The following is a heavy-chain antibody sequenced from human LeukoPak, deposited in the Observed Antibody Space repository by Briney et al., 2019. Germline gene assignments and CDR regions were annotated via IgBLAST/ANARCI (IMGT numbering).Heavy chain of an antibody. CDR3: AKDHNIAARHGGYLDY. J-gene: IGHJ4*02. CDR2: IYSGGNT. V-gene: IGHV3-53*05. D-gene: IGHD6-6*01. Sequence: GGSLRLSCAASGFTVSSNYMSWVRQAPGKGLEWVSVIYSGGNTYYADSVKGRFTISRDNSKNTLYLQMNSLRAEDTAVYYCAKDHNIAARHGGYLDYWGQGTLVTVSS. CDR1: GFTVSSNY.